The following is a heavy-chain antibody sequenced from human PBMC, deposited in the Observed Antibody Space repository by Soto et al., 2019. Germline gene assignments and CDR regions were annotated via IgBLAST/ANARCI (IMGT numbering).Heavy chain of an antibody. CDR1: GYTFTNYA. CDR3: ARAGFCSTTSCSDAFDI. CDR2: INAGNGNT. Sequence: RASVKVSCKASGYTFTNYAMHWVRQAPGQRPEWMGWINAGNGNTKFSQRFQGRVTITRDTSANIAYMELSSLTSEDTAVYYCARAGFCSTTSCSDAFDIWGQGTMVTVSS. J-gene: IGHJ3*02. D-gene: IGHD2-2*01. V-gene: IGHV1-3*01.